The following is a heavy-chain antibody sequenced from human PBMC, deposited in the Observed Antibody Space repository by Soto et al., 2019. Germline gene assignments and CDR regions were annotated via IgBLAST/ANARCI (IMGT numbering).Heavy chain of an antibody. Sequence: QVQLQESGPGLVKPSETLSLTCTVSGGSISSYYWSWIRQPPGKGLEWIGYIYYSGSTNYNPSLKSRVTISVDTSKNQFSLKLSSVTAADTAVFYCAREGGDYYGSGSYNYWGQGTLVTVSS. CDR1: GGSISSYY. V-gene: IGHV4-59*01. J-gene: IGHJ4*02. D-gene: IGHD3-10*01. CDR2: IYYSGST. CDR3: AREGGDYYGSGSYNY.